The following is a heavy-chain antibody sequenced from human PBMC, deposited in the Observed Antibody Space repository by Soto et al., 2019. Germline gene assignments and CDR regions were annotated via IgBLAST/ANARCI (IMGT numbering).Heavy chain of an antibody. Sequence: HPGGSLRLSCVASGFTFSGDWMHWVRQAPGKGPEWVSGISGSGGSTYYADSVKGRFTISRDNSKNTLYLQMNSLRAEDTAVYFCAKEMIAAAGTFDYWGQGTLVTVSS. CDR1: GFTFSGDW. J-gene: IGHJ4*02. V-gene: IGHV3-23*01. CDR3: AKEMIAAAGTFDY. CDR2: ISGSGGST. D-gene: IGHD6-13*01.